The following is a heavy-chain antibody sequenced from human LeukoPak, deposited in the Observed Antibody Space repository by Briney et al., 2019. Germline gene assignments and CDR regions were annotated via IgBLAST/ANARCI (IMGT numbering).Heavy chain of an antibody. J-gene: IGHJ6*03. V-gene: IGHV4-59*08. CDR2: IFHIETT. Sequence: SETLSLTCTVSGGSISSYYWSWIRQPPGKGLEWIGYIFHIETTNYNPSLKSRVTVSVDTSKNQFSLKLNSVTAADTAVYYCARRSGGGDYYFDYWGKGTTVTVSS. D-gene: IGHD3-16*01. CDR1: GGSISSYY. CDR3: ARRSGGGDYYFDY.